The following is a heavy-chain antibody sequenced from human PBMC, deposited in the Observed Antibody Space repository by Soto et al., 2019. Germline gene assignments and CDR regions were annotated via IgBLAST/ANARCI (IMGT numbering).Heavy chain of an antibody. CDR1: GYTFTSYG. J-gene: IGHJ6*02. CDR3: ARGVVPRRTVTTGYHYHHYGMDV. CDR2: ISAYNGNT. D-gene: IGHD1-7*01. V-gene: IGHV1-18*01. Sequence: ASVKVSCKASGYTFTSYGISWVRQAPGQGLEWMGWISAYNGNTNYAQKLQGRVTMTTDTSTSTAYMELRSLRSDDTAVYYCARGVVPRRTVTTGYHYHHYGMDVWGQGTTVTVSS.